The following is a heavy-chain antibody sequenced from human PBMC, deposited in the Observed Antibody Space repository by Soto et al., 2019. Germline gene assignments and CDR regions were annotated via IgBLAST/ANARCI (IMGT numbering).Heavy chain of an antibody. CDR3: ARVNPLLWFGEWLYYYYGMDV. CDR1: GGTFSSYA. Sequence: SVKVSCKASGGTFSSYAISWVRQAPGQGLEWMRGIIPIFGTANYAQKFQGRVTITADESTSTAYMELSSLRSEDTAVYYCARVNPLLWFGEWLYYYYGMDVWGQGTTVTVSS. V-gene: IGHV1-69*13. J-gene: IGHJ6*02. D-gene: IGHD3-10*01. CDR2: IIPIFGTA.